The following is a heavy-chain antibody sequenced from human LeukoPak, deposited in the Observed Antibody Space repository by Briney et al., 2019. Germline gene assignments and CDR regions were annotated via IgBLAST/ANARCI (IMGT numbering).Heavy chain of an antibody. Sequence: PGGSLRLSCAASGFTFSSYAMHWVRQAPGKGLEYVSAISSNGGSTYYANSVKGRFTISRDNSKDTLYLQMGSLRAEDMAVYYCARDQGDDFWSGYYAFDYWGQGTLVTVSS. CDR2: ISSNGGST. D-gene: IGHD3-3*01. CDR3: ARDQGDDFWSGYYAFDY. J-gene: IGHJ4*02. V-gene: IGHV3-64*01. CDR1: GFTFSSYA.